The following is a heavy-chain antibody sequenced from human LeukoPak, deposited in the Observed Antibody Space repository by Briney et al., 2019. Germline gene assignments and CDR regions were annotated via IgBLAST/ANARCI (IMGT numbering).Heavy chain of an antibody. J-gene: IGHJ4*02. CDR3: ATDPDSSGYYSFDY. V-gene: IGHV1-24*01. CDR1: GYTLTELS. D-gene: IGHD3-22*01. CDR2: FDPEDGET. Sequence: ASVKVSCKVSGYTLTELSMHWVRQAPGKGLEWMGGFDPEDGETIYAQKFQGRVTMTEDTSTDTAYMELSSLRSEDTAVYYCATDPDSSGYYSFDYWGQGTLVTVSS.